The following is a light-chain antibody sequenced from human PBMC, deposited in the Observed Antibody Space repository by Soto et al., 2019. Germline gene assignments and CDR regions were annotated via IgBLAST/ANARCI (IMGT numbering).Light chain of an antibody. V-gene: IGKV1-5*01. CDR1: QSISHF. J-gene: IGKJ1*01. Sequence: DIQMTQSPSTLSASVGDRVTITCRASQSISHFLAWYQQKPGKVPKLLIYDASNLGSGVPSRFSGSGPGTDFTLTISGLQPDDFTTYYCQQYTSYSRAFGQGTKVDIK. CDR2: DAS. CDR3: QQYTSYSRA.